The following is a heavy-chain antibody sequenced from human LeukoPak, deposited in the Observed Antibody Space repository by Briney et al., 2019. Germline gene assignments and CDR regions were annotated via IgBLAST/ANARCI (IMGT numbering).Heavy chain of an antibody. J-gene: IGHJ4*02. CDR2: IIPILGIA. V-gene: IGHV1-69*04. CDR3: ARGLEWLGFDY. D-gene: IGHD1-1*01. Sequence: SVKVSCKASRGTFSSYAISWVRQAPGQGLEWMGRIIPILGIANYAQKFQGRVTITADKSTSTAYMELSSLRSEDTAVYYCARGLEWLGFDYWGQGTLVTVSS. CDR1: RGTFSSYA.